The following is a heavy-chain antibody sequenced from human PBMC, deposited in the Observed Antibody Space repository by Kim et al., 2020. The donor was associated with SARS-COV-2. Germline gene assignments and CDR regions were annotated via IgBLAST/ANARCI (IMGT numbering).Heavy chain of an antibody. J-gene: IGHJ4*02. CDR2: DGGTT. Sequence: DGGTTDYAAPVKGRFTISRDDSKNTLYLQMNSLKTDDTAVYYCTTFYPDYWGQGTLVTVSS. V-gene: IGHV3-15*01. CDR3: TTFYPDY.